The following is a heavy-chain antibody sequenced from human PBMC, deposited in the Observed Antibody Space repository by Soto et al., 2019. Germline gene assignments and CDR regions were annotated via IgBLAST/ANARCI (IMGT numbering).Heavy chain of an antibody. J-gene: IGHJ5*02. V-gene: IGHV1-69*01. D-gene: IGHD3-3*01. Sequence: QVQLVQSGAEVKKPGSSVKVSCKASGGTFSSYAISWVRQAPGQGLEWRGGLIPIFGTANYAQKFQGRVTITADESTSTAYMELSSLRSEDTAVYYCARGHYDFCSGYSKNWFDPWGQGTLVTVSS. CDR1: GGTFSSYA. CDR3: ARGHYDFCSGYSKNWFDP. CDR2: LIPIFGTA.